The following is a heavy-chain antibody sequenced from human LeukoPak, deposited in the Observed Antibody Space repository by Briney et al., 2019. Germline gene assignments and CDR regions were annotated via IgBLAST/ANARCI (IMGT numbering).Heavy chain of an antibody. CDR1: GFTFSSYA. CDR3: ARPAVDTAMVSRFDY. V-gene: IGHV3-23*01. Sequence: WGSLRLSCAASGFTFSSYAMNWVRQAPGKGLEWISVMSGRGGSTDYADSVKGRFIISRDNSKNTLYLQMNSLRAEDTAVYYCARPAVDTAMVSRFDYWGQGTLDTVSS. D-gene: IGHD5-18*01. J-gene: IGHJ4*02. CDR2: MSGRGGST.